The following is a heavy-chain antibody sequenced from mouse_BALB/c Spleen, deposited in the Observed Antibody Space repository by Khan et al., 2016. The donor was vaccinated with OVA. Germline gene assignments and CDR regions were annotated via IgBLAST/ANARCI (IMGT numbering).Heavy chain of an antibody. CDR2: IWAGGST. D-gene: IGHD3-3*01. J-gene: IGHJ2*01. CDR1: GYSLTRYG. V-gene: IGHV2-9*02. Sequence: QVQLKESGPGLVAPSQSLSITSTVYGYSLTRYGVHWVRQPPGKGLEWLGLIWAGGSTNYNLALMSRLSISIYNSKSLVFLIMNSLQTDDTALYYCARSKDLARYWGQGTTLTVSS. CDR3: ARSKDLARY.